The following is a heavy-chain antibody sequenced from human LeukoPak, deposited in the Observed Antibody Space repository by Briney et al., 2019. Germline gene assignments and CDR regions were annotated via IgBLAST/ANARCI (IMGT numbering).Heavy chain of an antibody. CDR2: INPNSGGT. D-gene: IGHD4-17*01. Sequence: RWASVKVSCKASGYTFTGYYMYWVRQAPGQGLEWMGWINPNSGGTNYAQKFQGRVTMTRDTSISTAYMELSRLRSDDTAVYYCARDPISDDYGDYGGWFDPWGQGTLVTVSS. CDR1: GYTFTGYY. CDR3: ARDPISDDYGDYGGWFDP. V-gene: IGHV1-2*02. J-gene: IGHJ5*02.